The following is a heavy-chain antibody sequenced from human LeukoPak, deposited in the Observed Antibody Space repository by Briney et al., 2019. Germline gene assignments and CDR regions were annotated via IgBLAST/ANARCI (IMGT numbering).Heavy chain of an antibody. Sequence: GGSLRLSCGASGFTFDDYWMSWVRQAPGKGLEWVANIKQDGSEKYYVDSVKGRFTISRDNAKNSLYLQMNSLRAEDTAVYYCARDGADDSSGYSLDYWGQGTLVTVSS. J-gene: IGHJ4*02. CDR1: GFTFDDYW. V-gene: IGHV3-7*01. D-gene: IGHD3-22*01. CDR2: IKQDGSEK. CDR3: ARDGADDSSGYSLDY.